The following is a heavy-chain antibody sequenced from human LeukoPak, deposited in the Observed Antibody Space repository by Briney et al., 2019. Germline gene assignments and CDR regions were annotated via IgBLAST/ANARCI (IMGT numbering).Heavy chain of an antibody. CDR3: ARGRGYYDFWSGSLGYFDY. D-gene: IGHD3-3*01. CDR2: INHRGNT. V-gene: IGHV4-34*01. Sequence: SETLSLTCAVYGGSFSGYYWSWIRQPPGKGLEWIGEINHRGNTNYNPSLKSRATISVDTSKTQFSLKLSSVTAADTAVYYCARGRGYYDFWSGSLGYFDYWGQGTLVTVSS. J-gene: IGHJ4*02. CDR1: GGSFSGYY.